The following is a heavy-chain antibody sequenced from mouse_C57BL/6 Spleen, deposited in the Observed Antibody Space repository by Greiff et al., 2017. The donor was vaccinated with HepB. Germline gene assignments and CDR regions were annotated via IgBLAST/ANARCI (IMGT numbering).Heavy chain of an antibody. V-gene: IGHV1-15*01. D-gene: IGHD4-1*01. J-gene: IGHJ1*03. CDR2: IDPETGGT. Sequence: VQLQQSGAELVRPGASVTLSCKASGYTFTDYEMHWVKQTPVHGLEWIGAIDPETGGTAYNQKFKGKAILTADKSSSTAYMELRSLTSEDSAVYYCTRRTGTGYFDVWGTGTTVTVSS. CDR1: GYTFTDYE. CDR3: TRRTGTGYFDV.